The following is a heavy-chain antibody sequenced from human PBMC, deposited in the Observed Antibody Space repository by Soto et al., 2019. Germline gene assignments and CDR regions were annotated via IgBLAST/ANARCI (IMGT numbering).Heavy chain of an antibody. Sequence: GGSLRLSCAAFGFDFNKYAMTWVRQAPGKGLQWVSSITSNGNSTYYADSVKGRFTTSRDNSKNTLYLQMNSLRADDTAVFYCAKDSPSYTTSPFYFDSWGQGTLVTVSS. CDR1: GFDFNKYA. V-gene: IGHV3-23*01. CDR3: AKDSPSYTTSPFYFDS. CDR2: ITSNGNST. D-gene: IGHD2-2*02. J-gene: IGHJ4*02.